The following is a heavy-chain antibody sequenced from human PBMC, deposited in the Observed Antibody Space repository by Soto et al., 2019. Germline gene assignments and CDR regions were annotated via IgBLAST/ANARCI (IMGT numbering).Heavy chain of an antibody. CDR2: IYYNGDT. CDR1: GGSIISSSYN. J-gene: IGHJ3*02. V-gene: IGHV4-39*01. CDR3: ARFSGNAFDI. Sequence: SETLSLTCSVSGGSIISSSYNWDWIRQPPGKGLEWIGTIYYNGDTDYNPSLKSRAAISVDASDFQFSLKLTSVTAADTSIYYCARFSGNAFDIWGHGTMVTVSS.